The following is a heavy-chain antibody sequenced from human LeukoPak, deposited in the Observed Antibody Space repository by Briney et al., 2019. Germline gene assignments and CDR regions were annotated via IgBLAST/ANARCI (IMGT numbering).Heavy chain of an antibody. CDR3: AREEVGTPMVSS. J-gene: IGHJ5*02. CDR2: IYISGST. CDR1: GGSISSYY. D-gene: IGHD5-18*01. Sequence: SETLSLTCTVSGGSISSYYWSWIRQPAGKGLEWIGRIYISGSTNYNPPLKSRVTISIDTSKNQFSLKLSSMTAADTAVYYCAREEVGTPMVSSWGQGTLVTVSS. V-gene: IGHV4-4*07.